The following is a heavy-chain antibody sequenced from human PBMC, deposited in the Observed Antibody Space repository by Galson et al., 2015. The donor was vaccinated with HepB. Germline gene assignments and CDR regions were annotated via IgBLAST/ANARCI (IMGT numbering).Heavy chain of an antibody. D-gene: IGHD6-19*01. CDR2: VSAYSGNT. CDR1: GYTFTGYA. J-gene: IGHJ3*02. CDR3: ARGGYISGWRRTDALDI. V-gene: IGHV1-18*01. Sequence: SVKVSCKASGYTFTGYAITWVRQAPGQGLEWMGWVSAYSGNTNYAQNLQGRISMTRDTSTTTAYMELRSLSSDDTAVYYCARGGYISGWRRTDALDIWGLGTMVTVSS.